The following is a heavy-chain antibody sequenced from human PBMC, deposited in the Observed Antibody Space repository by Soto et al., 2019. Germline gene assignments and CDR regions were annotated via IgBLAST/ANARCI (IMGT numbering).Heavy chain of an antibody. CDR1: GFTFSSYG. Sequence: QVQLVESGGGVVQPGRSLRLSCAASGFTFSSYGMHWVRQAPGKGLEWVAVIWYDGSNKYYADSVKGRFTISRDNSKNTLYLKMNSLRAEDTAVYYCARDGSRLRYFDWLTFFDYWGQGTLVTVSS. D-gene: IGHD3-9*01. CDR2: IWYDGSNK. CDR3: ARDGSRLRYFDWLTFFDY. J-gene: IGHJ4*02. V-gene: IGHV3-33*01.